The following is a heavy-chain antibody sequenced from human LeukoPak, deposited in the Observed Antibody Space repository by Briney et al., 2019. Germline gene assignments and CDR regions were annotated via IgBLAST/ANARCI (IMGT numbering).Heavy chain of an antibody. J-gene: IGHJ4*02. CDR1: GFTFSDYY. D-gene: IGHD3-22*01. Sequence: PGGSVRLSCAASGFTFSDYYMSWIRQAPGKGLEWVSYISSSGSTIYYADSVKGRFTISSDNAKNSLYLQMNSLRAEDTAVYYCARGDYYDSSGYDYWGQGTLVTVSS. CDR2: ISSSGSTI. CDR3: ARGDYYDSSGYDY. V-gene: IGHV3-11*01.